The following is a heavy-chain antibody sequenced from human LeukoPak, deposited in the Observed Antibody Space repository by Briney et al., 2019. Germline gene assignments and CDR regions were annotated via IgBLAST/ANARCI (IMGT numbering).Heavy chain of an antibody. CDR3: ARDLSEKYCIDY. Sequence: GGSLRLSCAASGFPFSSYAMSWVRQAPGKGLEWISFISFDAHTKYYANSVKGRLTISRDNSKNTLSLQMNSLRAEDTAIYYCARDLSEKYCIDYWGQGTLVTVSS. J-gene: IGHJ4*02. D-gene: IGHD2-8*02. CDR2: ISFDAHTK. CDR1: GFPFSSYA. V-gene: IGHV3-30-3*01.